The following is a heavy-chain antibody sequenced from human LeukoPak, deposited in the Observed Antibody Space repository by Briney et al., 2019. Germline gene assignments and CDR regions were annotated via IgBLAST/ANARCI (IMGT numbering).Heavy chain of an antibody. CDR3: AKDLLGGSGSYYSYFDY. Sequence: GGSLRLSCAASGFTFSSYAMGWVRQAPGKGLEWVSAISGSGGSTYYADSVKGRFTISRDNSKNTLYLQMNSLRAEDTAVYYCAKDLLGGSGSYYSYFDYWGQGTLVTVSS. D-gene: IGHD1-26*01. CDR2: ISGSGGST. CDR1: GFTFSSYA. J-gene: IGHJ4*02. V-gene: IGHV3-23*01.